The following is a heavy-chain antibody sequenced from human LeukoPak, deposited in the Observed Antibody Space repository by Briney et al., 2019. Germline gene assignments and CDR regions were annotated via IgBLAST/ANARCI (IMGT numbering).Heavy chain of an antibody. Sequence: SQTLSLTCTVSGGSISSGSYYWSWIRQPAGKGLEWIGRIYTSGSTNYNPSLKSRVTISVHTSKNQFSLKLSSVTAADTAVFYCARGGDSSGYYYYFDYWGQGTLVTVSS. V-gene: IGHV4-61*02. CDR2: IYTSGST. J-gene: IGHJ4*02. CDR3: ARGGDSSGYYYYFDY. CDR1: GGSISSGSYY. D-gene: IGHD3-22*01.